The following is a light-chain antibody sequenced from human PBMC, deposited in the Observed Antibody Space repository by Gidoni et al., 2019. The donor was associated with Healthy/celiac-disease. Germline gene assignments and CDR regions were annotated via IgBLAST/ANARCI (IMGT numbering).Light chain of an antibody. J-gene: IGKJ1*01. V-gene: IGKV1-39*01. CDR3: QQSYSTPRT. Sequence: PMTHSPSSLSASVGDRVTLTCRASQSISSYLNWYQQKPGKAPKLLIYAASSLQSGVPSRISGSGSGTDFTLTISSLQPEDFATYYCQQSYSTPRTFGQGTKVEIK. CDR1: QSISSY. CDR2: AAS.